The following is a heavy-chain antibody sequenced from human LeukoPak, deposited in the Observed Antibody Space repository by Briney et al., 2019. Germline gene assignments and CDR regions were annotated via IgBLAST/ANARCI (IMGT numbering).Heavy chain of an antibody. CDR2: INSDGSGT. Sequence: PGGSLRLSCAASGFTFSSYWMHWVRQAPGKGLVWVSRINSDGSGTSYGGSVKGRFTISRDNAKNTLYLQMNSLRAEDTAVYYCAKDSQSGGYYYYYMDVWGKGTTVTVSS. J-gene: IGHJ6*03. CDR1: GFTFSSYW. CDR3: AKDSQSGGYYYYYMDV. V-gene: IGHV3-74*01.